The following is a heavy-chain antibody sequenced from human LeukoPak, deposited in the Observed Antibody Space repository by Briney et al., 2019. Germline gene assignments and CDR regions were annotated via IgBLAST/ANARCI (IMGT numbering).Heavy chain of an antibody. V-gene: IGHV4-30-4*01. CDR3: ARGYDNSALDY. CDR2: IYYSGST. D-gene: IGHD3-22*01. Sequence: PSETLSLICTVSGGSISSGDYYWSWIRQPPGKGLEWIGYIYYSGSTYYNPSLKSRVTISVDTSKNQFSLKLSSVTAADTAVYYCARGYDNSALDYWGQGTLVTVSS. J-gene: IGHJ4*02. CDR1: GGSISSGDYY.